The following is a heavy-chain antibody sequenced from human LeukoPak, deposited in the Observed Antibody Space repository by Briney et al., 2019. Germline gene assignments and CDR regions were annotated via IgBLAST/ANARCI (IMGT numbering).Heavy chain of an antibody. CDR3: ASFIAVAGTEFDY. Sequence: ASVKVSCKASGYTFTNYYMHWVRQAPGQGLVWVGIINPSGGSTSYAQKFQGRLTMTRDTSTSTVYMDLSSLRSEDTAVYYCASFIAVAGTEFDYWGQGTLVTVSS. J-gene: IGHJ4*02. V-gene: IGHV1-46*01. CDR2: INPSGGST. CDR1: GYTFTNYY. D-gene: IGHD6-13*01.